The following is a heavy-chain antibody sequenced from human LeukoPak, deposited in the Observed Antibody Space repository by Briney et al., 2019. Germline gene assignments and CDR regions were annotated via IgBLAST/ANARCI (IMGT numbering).Heavy chain of an antibody. J-gene: IGHJ3*02. D-gene: IGHD5-18*01. CDR3: AKDLLGYSYGYIGDAFDI. CDR2: ISSSSTYI. Sequence: GGSLRLSCAASGFTFSSYTMNWVRQAPGKGLEWVSSISSSSTYINYADSVKGRFTISRDNSKNTLYLQMNSLRAEDTAVYYCAKDLLGYSYGYIGDAFDIWGQGTMVTVSS. CDR1: GFTFSSYT. V-gene: IGHV3-21*04.